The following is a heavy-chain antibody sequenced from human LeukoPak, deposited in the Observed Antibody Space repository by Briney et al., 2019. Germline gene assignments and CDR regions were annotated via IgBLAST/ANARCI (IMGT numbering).Heavy chain of an antibody. J-gene: IGHJ4*02. CDR2: IYTSGST. Sequence: SETLSLTCTVSGGSISSGSYYWSWIRQPAGKGLEWIGRIYTSGSTNYNPSLKSRVTISVDTSKNQFSLKLSSVTAADTAVYYCARLLWFGEPPFDYWGQGTLVTVSS. CDR3: ARLLWFGEPPFDY. D-gene: IGHD3-10*01. V-gene: IGHV4-61*02. CDR1: GGSISSGSYY.